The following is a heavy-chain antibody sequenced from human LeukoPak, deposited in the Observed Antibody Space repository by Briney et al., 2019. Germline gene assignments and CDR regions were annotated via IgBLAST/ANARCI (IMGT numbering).Heavy chain of an antibody. CDR2: ICAYKGNT. CDR3: ASLIEYSSSRVRTDDAFDI. J-gene: IGHJ3*02. Sequence: GGSVRVSCKASGYTFTSYGISWVRQAPGQGVEWMGWICAYKGNTNYAQKLQGRVTMTTDTSTSTAYMELRSLRSDAPAVYYCASLIEYSSSRVRTDDAFDIWGQGTLVTVSS. V-gene: IGHV1-18*01. D-gene: IGHD6-6*01. CDR1: GYTFTSYG.